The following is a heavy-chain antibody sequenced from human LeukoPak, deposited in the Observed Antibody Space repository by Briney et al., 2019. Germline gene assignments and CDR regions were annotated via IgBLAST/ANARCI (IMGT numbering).Heavy chain of an antibody. V-gene: IGHV4-59*01. Sequence: PSETLSLTCTVSGGSISSYYWSWIRQPPGKGLEWIGCIYYSGSTNYNPSLKSRVTISVDTSKNQFSLKLSSVTAADTAVYYCARDWRIGSSWWIDYWGQGTLVTVSS. J-gene: IGHJ4*02. CDR3: ARDWRIGSSWWIDY. CDR2: IYYSGST. CDR1: GGSISSYY. D-gene: IGHD6-13*01.